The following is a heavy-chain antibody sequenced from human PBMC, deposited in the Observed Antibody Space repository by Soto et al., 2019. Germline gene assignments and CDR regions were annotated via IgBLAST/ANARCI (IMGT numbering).Heavy chain of an antibody. D-gene: IGHD2-15*01. CDR1: GYTFTSYD. V-gene: IGHV1-8*01. Sequence: ASVKVSGKASGYTFTSYDINWVRQATGQGPEWMGWMNPDSGHTGYVQKFQGRVTMTRNTAISTAYMELSSLRSEDTAVYYCARSGGGSNVNFDYWGQGTQVTSPQ. J-gene: IGHJ4*02. CDR2: MNPDSGHT. CDR3: ARSGGGSNVNFDY.